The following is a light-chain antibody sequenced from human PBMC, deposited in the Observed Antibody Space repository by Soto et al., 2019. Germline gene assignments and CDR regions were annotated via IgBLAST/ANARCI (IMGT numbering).Light chain of an antibody. V-gene: IGLV2-8*01. J-gene: IGLJ2*01. CDR1: SSDVGGSNY. CDR2: DVN. Sequence: QSALTQPPSASGSPGQSVAISCTGTSSDVGGSNYVSWYQQYPGKAPKLMIYDVNKRPSGVPDRFSGSKSGNTASLTVSGLQAEDEADYYCSSNAGSNNLVFGGGTQLTVL. CDR3: SSNAGSNNLV.